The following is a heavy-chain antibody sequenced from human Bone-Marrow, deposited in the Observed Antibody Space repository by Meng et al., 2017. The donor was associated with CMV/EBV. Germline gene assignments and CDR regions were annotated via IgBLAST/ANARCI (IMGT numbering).Heavy chain of an antibody. Sequence: GESLKISCAASGFTFSSYEMNWVRQAPGKGLEWVSVIYSGGSTYYADSVKGRFIISRDNSKNTLYLQMNSLRAEDTAVYYCARATVYWGQGTLVTVSS. J-gene: IGHJ4*02. CDR1: GFTFSSYE. V-gene: IGHV3-66*02. D-gene: IGHD4-11*01. CDR2: IYSGGST. CDR3: ARATVY.